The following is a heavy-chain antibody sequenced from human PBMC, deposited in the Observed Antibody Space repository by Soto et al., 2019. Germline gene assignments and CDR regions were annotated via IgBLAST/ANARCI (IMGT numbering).Heavy chain of an antibody. V-gene: IGHV1-18*01. D-gene: IGHD2-8*01. J-gene: IGHJ6*02. CDR1: DYTFTRYG. CDR2: ISGYNGDT. Sequence: QGQLVQSRAEQKKPGASVKVSCKASDYTFTRYGISWVRQAPGQGLEWMGWISGYNGDTNYAQKFQGRVTMTIDTTTTTAYMELRSLTSDDTAVYYCAKNGQPPYYCYGMDVWGQGTTVTVSS. CDR3: AKNGQPPYYCYGMDV.